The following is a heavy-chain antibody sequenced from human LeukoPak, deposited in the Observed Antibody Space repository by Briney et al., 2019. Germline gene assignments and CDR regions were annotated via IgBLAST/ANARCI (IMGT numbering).Heavy chain of an antibody. V-gene: IGHV3-21*01. J-gene: IGHJ4*02. D-gene: IGHD6-19*01. CDR2: ISSSSSYI. CDR3: ARFTYSSGWYEDY. Sequence: PGGSLRLSCAASGFTFSFYNMNWVRQAPGKGLEWVSSISSSSSYIYYADSVKGRFTISRDNAKNSLYLQMNSLRAEDTAVYYCARFTYSSGWYEDYWGQGTLVTVSS. CDR1: GFTFSFYN.